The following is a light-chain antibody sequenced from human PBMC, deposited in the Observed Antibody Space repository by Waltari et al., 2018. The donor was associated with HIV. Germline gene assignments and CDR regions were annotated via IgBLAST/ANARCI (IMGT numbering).Light chain of an antibody. V-gene: IGLV1-44*01. Sequence: QSVLTQPPSASGTPGQRVTISCSGSSSNIGSNTVTWYQQLPGTAPKLLIYSNNRRPSGVPARFSGSKSGTSASLAISGLQSEDEGDYYCAAWDDSLNAVVFGGGTKLTVL. CDR2: SNN. CDR1: SSNIGSNT. J-gene: IGLJ2*01. CDR3: AAWDDSLNAVV.